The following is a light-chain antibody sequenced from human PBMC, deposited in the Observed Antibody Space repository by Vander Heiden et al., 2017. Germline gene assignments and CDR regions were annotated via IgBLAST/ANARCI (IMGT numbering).Light chain of an antibody. J-gene: IGKJ4*01. Sequence: DIQMTQSPSSLSASLGDSVTITCQARQDITSYLNWYQQKPGKAPKLLIYDASHLETGVPSRFSGSGSGAHFTFTIKSLQPEDFATYYCQQYDHLPLTFGGGTKVDIK. CDR1: QDITSY. V-gene: IGKV1-33*01. CDR2: DAS. CDR3: QQYDHLPLT.